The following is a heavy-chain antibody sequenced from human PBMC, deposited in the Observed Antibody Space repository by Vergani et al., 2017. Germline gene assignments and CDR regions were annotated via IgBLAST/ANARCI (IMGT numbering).Heavy chain of an antibody. D-gene: IGHD6-13*01. CDR3: ARLSLDSSWYFDY. CDR1: GYSFTSYW. V-gene: IGHV5-51*01. CDR2: IYPGDSDT. J-gene: IGHJ4*02. Sequence: EVQLLESGGGLVQPGGSLKISCKGSGYSFTSYWIGWVRQMPGKGLEWMGIIYPGDSDTRYSPSFQGQVTISADKSISTAYLQWSSLKASDTAMYYCARLSLDSSWYFDYWGQGTLVTVSS.